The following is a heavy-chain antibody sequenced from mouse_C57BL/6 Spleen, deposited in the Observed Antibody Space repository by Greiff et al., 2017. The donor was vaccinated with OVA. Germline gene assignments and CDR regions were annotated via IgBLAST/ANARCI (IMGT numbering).Heavy chain of an antibody. J-gene: IGHJ2*01. V-gene: IGHV14-4*01. Sequence: VQLQQSGAELVRPGASVKLSCTASGFNIKDDYMHWVKQRPEQGLEWIGWIDPENGDTEYASKFQGKATITADTSSNTAYLQLSSLTSEDTAVYYCTLYDGYSYYFDYWGQGTTLTVSS. D-gene: IGHD2-3*01. CDR3: TLYDGYSYYFDY. CDR1: GFNIKDDY. CDR2: IDPENGDT.